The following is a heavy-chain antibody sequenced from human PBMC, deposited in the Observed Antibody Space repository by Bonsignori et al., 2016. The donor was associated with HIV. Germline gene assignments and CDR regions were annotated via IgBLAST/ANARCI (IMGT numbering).Heavy chain of an antibody. J-gene: IGHJ3*02. CDR3: ASGQNYYGSGVGGAFDI. CDR1: GGTFSSYA. Sequence: SVKVSCKASGGTFSSYAISWVRQAPGQGLEWMGGIIPILGIANYAQKFQGRVTITADKSTSTAYMELSSLRSEDTAVYYCASGQNYYGSGVGGAFDIWGQGTMVTVSS. CDR2: IIPILGIA. V-gene: IGHV1-69*10. D-gene: IGHD3-10*01.